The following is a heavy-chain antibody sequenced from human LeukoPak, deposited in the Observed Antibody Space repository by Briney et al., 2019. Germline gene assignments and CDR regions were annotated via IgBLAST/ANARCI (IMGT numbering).Heavy chain of an antibody. CDR3: ASPGGYSYGCLDY. V-gene: IGHV3-21*01. CDR2: ISSSSSYI. CDR1: GFTFSSYS. D-gene: IGHD5-18*01. J-gene: IGHJ4*02. Sequence: PGGSLRLSCAASGFTFSSYSMNWVRQAPGKGLEWVSSISSSSSYIYYADSVKGRLTISRDNAKNSLYLQMNSLRAEDTAVYYCASPGGYSYGCLDYWGQGTLVTVSS.